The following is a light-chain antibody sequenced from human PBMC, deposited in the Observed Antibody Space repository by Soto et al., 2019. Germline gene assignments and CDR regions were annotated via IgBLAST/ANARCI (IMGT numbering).Light chain of an antibody. Sequence: ETVLAQSQAPLSLSPCPAASVTFSGRDSQSVSNYLAWYQQKPGQAPRLLIYGASTRATGIPARFSGSGSGTDFTLTISSLQSEDFAVYYCQHYNNWPPLTFGGGTKVDIK. CDR1: QSVSNY. J-gene: IGKJ4*01. V-gene: IGKV3-15*01. CDR3: QHYNNWPPLT. CDR2: GAS.